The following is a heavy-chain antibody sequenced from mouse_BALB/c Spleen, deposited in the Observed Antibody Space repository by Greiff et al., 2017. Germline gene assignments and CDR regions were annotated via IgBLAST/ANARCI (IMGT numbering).Heavy chain of an antibody. CDR2: ISSGSSTI. D-gene: IGHD2-1*01. Sequence: EVQGVESGGGLVQPGGSRKLSCAASGFTFSSFGMHWVRQAPEKGLEWVAYISSGSSTIYYADTVKGRFTISRDNPKNTLFLQMTSLRSEDTAMYYCARLGGSTAMDYWGQGTSVTVSS. V-gene: IGHV5-17*02. CDR3: ARLGGSTAMDY. J-gene: IGHJ4*01. CDR1: GFTFSSFG.